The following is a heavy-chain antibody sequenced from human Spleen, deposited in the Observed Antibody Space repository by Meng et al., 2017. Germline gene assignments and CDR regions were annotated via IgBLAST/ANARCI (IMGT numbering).Heavy chain of an antibody. CDR2: INAVFGTT. CDR3: ARKAGNCISTTCYSLDY. V-gene: IGHV1-69*13. Sequence: SVKVSYKAPGGIFSNYVIGWVRQAPGQGLEWMGGINAVFGTTNYAQKFQDRVTITSDESTSTVYMELTRLTSEDTAVYFCARKAGNCISTTCYSLDYWGQGTLVTVSS. J-gene: IGHJ4*02. CDR1: GGIFSNYV. D-gene: IGHD2-2*01.